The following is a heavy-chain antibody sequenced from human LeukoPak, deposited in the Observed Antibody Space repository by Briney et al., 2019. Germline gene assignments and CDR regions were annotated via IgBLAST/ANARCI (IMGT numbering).Heavy chain of an antibody. D-gene: IGHD3-16*01. J-gene: IGHJ4*02. Sequence: ASVKVSCKASGYTFTSYGISWVRQAPGQGLEWMGWISAYNGNANYAQKLQGRVTMTTDTSTSTAYMELRSLRSDDTAVYYCARDPLSYDYVWGSPYFEYWGQGTLVTVSS. V-gene: IGHV1-18*01. CDR2: ISAYNGNA. CDR3: ARDPLSYDYVWGSPYFEY. CDR1: GYTFTSYG.